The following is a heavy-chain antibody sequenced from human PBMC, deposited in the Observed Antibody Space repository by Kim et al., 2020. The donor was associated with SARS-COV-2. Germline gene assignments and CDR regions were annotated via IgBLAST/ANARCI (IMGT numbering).Heavy chain of an antibody. Sequence: SETLSLTCTVSGGSISSSSYYWGWIRQPPGKGLEWIGSIYYSGSTYYNPSLKSRVTISVDTSKNQFSLKLSSVTAADTAVYYCARAPHDSSGFLDYWGQGTLVTVSS. CDR3: ARAPHDSSGFLDY. D-gene: IGHD3-22*01. V-gene: IGHV4-39*01. CDR2: IYYSGST. J-gene: IGHJ4*02. CDR1: GGSISSSSYY.